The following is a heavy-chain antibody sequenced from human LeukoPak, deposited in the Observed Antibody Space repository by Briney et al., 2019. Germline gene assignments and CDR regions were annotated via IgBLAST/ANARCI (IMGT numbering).Heavy chain of an antibody. D-gene: IGHD3-22*01. CDR2: INHSGST. Sequence: SETLSLTCAVYGGSFSGYYWSWIRQPPGKGLEWIGEINHSGSTNYNPSLKSRVTISVDTSKNQFSLKLSSVTAADTAVYYCARLAYYYDSSGYPFDYWGQGTLVTVSS. V-gene: IGHV4-34*01. J-gene: IGHJ4*02. CDR1: GGSFSGYY. CDR3: ARLAYYYDSSGYPFDY.